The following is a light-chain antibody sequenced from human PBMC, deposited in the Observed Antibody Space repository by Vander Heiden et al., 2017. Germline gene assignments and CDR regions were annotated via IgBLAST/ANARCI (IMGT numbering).Light chain of an antibody. CDR1: QSISRW. J-gene: IGKJ2*01. CDR3: QQYNSYSGYT. V-gene: IGKV1-5*01. Sequence: DIQMTQSPSTLSVSVGDRVTITCRACQSISRWLAWYQQKPGKAPKLLIYDVSSLGSGVPSRFSGSGSGTEFTLTISSLQPDDFASYYCQQYNSYSGYTFGQGTKLEIK. CDR2: DVS.